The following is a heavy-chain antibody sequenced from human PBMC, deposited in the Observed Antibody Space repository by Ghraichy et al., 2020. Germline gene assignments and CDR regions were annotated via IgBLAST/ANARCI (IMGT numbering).Heavy chain of an antibody. CDR1: GFTFSSYG. D-gene: IGHD1-7*01. V-gene: IGHV3-30*18. J-gene: IGHJ6*02. CDR3: AKDTHNWNYEGGGYYYGMDV. Sequence: GGSLRLSCAASGFTFSSYGLHWVRQAPGKGLRWVAVISYDGSNEYYADSVKGRFTISRDNSKNTLYLQMSSLRAEDTAVYYCAKDTHNWNYEGGGYYYGMDVWGQGTTVTVSS. CDR2: ISYDGSNE.